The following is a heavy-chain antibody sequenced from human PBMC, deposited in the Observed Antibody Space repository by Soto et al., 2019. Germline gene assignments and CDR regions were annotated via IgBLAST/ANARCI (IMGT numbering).Heavy chain of an antibody. D-gene: IGHD6-19*01. J-gene: IGHJ4*02. CDR1: GFTFSDYY. V-gene: IGHV3-11*01. CDR3: ARRLQWQLRPLDS. Sequence: LRLSCAGSGFTFSDYYMTWIRQAPGKGLEWVSYINTLSSAIYYADSVKGRFTISRDNAKNSLYLQVNSLRAEDTAVYYCARRLQWQLRPLDSWGRGTLVTSPQ. CDR2: INTLSSAI.